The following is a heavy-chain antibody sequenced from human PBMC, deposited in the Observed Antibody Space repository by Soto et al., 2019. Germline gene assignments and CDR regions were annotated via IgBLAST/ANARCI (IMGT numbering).Heavy chain of an antibody. CDR3: ARGLTPPTTTHY. CDR2: IYYSGNT. CDR1: GDSISSGDYY. D-gene: IGHD4-4*01. V-gene: IGHV4-30-4*01. Sequence: SEALSLTCTVSGDSISSGDYYWSWIRQPPGKGLEWIGCIYYSGNTYYNPSLKRRFSISVDTSKNQFSLQLSSVTVADTAVYYCARGLTPPTTTHYSGPAPLLTVS. J-gene: IGHJ4*02.